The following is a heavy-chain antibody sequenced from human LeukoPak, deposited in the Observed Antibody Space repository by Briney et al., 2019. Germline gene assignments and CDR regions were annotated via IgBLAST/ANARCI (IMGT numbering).Heavy chain of an antibody. J-gene: IGHJ6*03. Sequence: GGSLRLSCAASGYTFNFYWMNWVPQAPGKGLVWVSRINGDGSTTTYADSVKGRFTISRDNAKNTLYLQMNSLRDEDTAVYYCSRDQTFYSYYYYMDVWGKGTTVTVSS. V-gene: IGHV3-74*01. CDR2: INGDGSTT. CDR3: SRDQTFYSYYYYMDV. CDR1: GYTFNFYW.